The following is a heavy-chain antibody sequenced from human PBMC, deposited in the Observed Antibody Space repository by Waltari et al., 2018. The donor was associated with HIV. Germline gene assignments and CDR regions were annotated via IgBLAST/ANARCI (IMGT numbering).Heavy chain of an antibody. CDR1: GGSISSGAYY. CDR2: IYYSWST. J-gene: IGHJ2*01. Sequence: QVQLQESGPGLVKPSQTLSRTCTASGGSISSGAYYWSWIRQPPGKGLEWIGYIYYSWSTHCNPSLKSRVTRSVDTSNNKFSLKLRSVTAADTAVYYCARYPRIAAAVPYWYFDLWGRGTLVTVSS. V-gene: IGHV4-30-4*01. CDR3: ARYPRIAAAVPYWYFDL. D-gene: IGHD6-13*01.